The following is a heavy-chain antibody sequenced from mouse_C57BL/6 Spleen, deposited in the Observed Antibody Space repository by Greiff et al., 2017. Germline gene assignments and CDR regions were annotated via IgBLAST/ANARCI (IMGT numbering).Heavy chain of an antibody. V-gene: IGHV1-5*01. CDR3: TRDYYVSSYGYYAMDY. CDR1: GYTFTSYW. CDR2: IYPGNSDT. J-gene: IGHJ4*01. Sequence: DVQLVESGTVLARPGASVKMSCKTSGYTFTSYWMHWVKQRPGQGLEWIGAIYPGNSDTSSNQKFKGKAKLNAVTSASTAYMELSSLTNEDSSVYYCTRDYYVSSYGYYAMDYWGQGTSVTVSS. D-gene: IGHD1-1*01.